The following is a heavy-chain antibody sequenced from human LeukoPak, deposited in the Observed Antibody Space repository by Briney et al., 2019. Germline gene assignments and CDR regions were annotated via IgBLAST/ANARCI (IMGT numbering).Heavy chain of an antibody. J-gene: IGHJ4*02. Sequence: PGGSLRLSCAASGFTFSSYAMSWVRQAPGKGLEWVSAIIGSGGSTYYADSVKGRFTISRDNSKNTLYLQMNSLRAEDTAVYYCAKVGSYDFWSGPYYYFDYWGQGTLVTVSS. D-gene: IGHD3-3*01. V-gene: IGHV3-23*01. CDR1: GFTFSSYA. CDR3: AKVGSYDFWSGPYYYFDY. CDR2: IIGSGGST.